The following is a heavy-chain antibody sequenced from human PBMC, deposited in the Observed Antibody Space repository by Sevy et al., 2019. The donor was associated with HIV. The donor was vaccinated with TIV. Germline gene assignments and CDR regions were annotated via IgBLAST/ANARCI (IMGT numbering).Heavy chain of an antibody. J-gene: IGHJ4*02. V-gene: IGHV3-7*01. CDR1: GFNLSPYW. CDR3: ASNTYHYDSNTYYPVY. CDR2: IKQDGNEK. Sequence: GGSLRLSCVASGFNLSPYWMTWVRQAPGKGLEWVANIKQDGNEKYYVDSVKGRFTVSRDNAKNALYVQMYSLRVEDTAVYFYASNTYHYDSNTYYPVYWGQGTRVTVSS. D-gene: IGHD3-22*01.